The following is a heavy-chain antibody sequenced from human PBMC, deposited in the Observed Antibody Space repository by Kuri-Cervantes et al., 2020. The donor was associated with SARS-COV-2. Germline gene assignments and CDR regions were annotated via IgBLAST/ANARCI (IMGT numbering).Heavy chain of an antibody. CDR2: ISSSSSDI. CDR1: GFTFSSYR. V-gene: IGHV3-21*01. D-gene: IGHD3-22*01. J-gene: IGHJ3*02. CDR3: AREWSRYYDSSGYYNPKADDFDI. Sequence: GGSLRLSCAASGFTFSSYRMNWVRQAPGKGLEWVSSISSSSSDIYYADSVKCRFTISRDNAKNSLYLQMNSLRAEDTAVYYCAREWSRYYDSSGYYNPKADDFDIWGQGTMVTVSS.